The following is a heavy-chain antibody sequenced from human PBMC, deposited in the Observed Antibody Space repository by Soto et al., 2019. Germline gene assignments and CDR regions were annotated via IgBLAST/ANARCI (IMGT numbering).Heavy chain of an antibody. J-gene: IGHJ4*02. CDR3: AKDRNYPRDQFHY. Sequence: SVKVSCKASGGTFSSYAISWVRQAPGQGLEWMGGIIPIFGTANYAQKFQGRVTITADESTSTAYMELSSLRSEDTAVYYCAKDRNYPRDQFHYWGQGTLVTVSS. V-gene: IGHV1-69*13. CDR2: IIPIFGTA. CDR1: GGTFSSYA. D-gene: IGHD1-7*01.